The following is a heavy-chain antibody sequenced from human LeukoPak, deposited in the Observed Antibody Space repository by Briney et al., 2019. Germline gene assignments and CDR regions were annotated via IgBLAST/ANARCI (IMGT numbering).Heavy chain of an antibody. CDR1: GYTFTSYG. Sequence: EASVKVSCKASGYTFTSYGISWVRQAPGQGLEWMGWISGYNGDTNYAQKLQGRVTMTTDTSTSTAYMELGSLRSDDTAVYYCAREYLTASKTNYGMDVWGQGTPVTISS. D-gene: IGHD1-14*01. V-gene: IGHV1-18*01. CDR3: AREYLTASKTNYGMDV. J-gene: IGHJ6*02. CDR2: ISGYNGDT.